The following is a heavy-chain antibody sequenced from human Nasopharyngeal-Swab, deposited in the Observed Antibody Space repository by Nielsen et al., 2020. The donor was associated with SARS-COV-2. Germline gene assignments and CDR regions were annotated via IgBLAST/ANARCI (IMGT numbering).Heavy chain of an antibody. CDR1: GFTFTTYA. D-gene: IGHD3-22*01. Sequence: GESLKISCAASGFTFTTYAMSWVRQAPGKGLEWVSVIYSGGTITHYADSVKGRFTISRDNSKNMLYLQMNSLKTEDTAVYYCTTDGALVGYYDDYWGQGTLVTVSS. J-gene: IGHJ4*02. V-gene: IGHV3-23*03. CDR2: IYSGGTIT. CDR3: TTDGALVGYYDDY.